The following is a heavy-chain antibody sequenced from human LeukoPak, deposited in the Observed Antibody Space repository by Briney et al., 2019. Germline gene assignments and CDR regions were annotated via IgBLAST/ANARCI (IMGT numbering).Heavy chain of an antibody. CDR3: AKDLCSSTSCYLDI. D-gene: IGHD2-2*01. J-gene: IGHJ3*02. CDR2: IRYGGSKK. CDR1: GFSFNNYG. V-gene: IGHV3-30*02. Sequence: PGGSLRLSCAASGFSFNNYGMHWVRQAPGRGREWVAFIRYGGSKKYYVDSVKGRFTISRDNSKNTLYLQVNSLRVEDTAVYYCAKDLCSSTSCYLDIWGQGAMVTVSS.